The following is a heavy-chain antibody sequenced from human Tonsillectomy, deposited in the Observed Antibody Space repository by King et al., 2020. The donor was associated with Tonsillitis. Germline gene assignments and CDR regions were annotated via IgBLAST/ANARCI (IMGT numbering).Heavy chain of an antibody. J-gene: IGHJ6*02. V-gene: IGHV4-30-4*01. CDR2: IYYSGST. D-gene: IGHD3-9*01. CDR3: AREPYDILTGYYTDGMDV. CDR1: GGSISSGDYY. Sequence: VQLQESGPGLVKPSQTLSLTCTVSGGSISSGDYYWSWIRQPPGKGLEWIGYIYYSGSTYYNPSLKSRVTISVDTSKNQFSLKLSSVTAADTAVYYCAREPYDILTGYYTDGMDVWGQGTTVTVSS.